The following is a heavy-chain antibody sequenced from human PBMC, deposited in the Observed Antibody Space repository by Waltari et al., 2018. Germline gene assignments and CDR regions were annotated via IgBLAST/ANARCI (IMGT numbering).Heavy chain of an antibody. J-gene: IGHJ4*02. D-gene: IGHD6-25*01. CDR1: GGSLSDHF. V-gene: IGHV4-59*08. CDR3: AEEGNTTAGLFDS. CDR2: VYYRGTT. Sequence: QVQLQESGPGLVKSSETLSLTCSVSGGSLSDHFWSWVRQSPGNGLVWIGNVYYRGTTSYNPSLKSRVTISIDTSKNQFSLTLTHLTAADTAVYYCAEEGNTTAGLFDSWGQGTLVTVSS.